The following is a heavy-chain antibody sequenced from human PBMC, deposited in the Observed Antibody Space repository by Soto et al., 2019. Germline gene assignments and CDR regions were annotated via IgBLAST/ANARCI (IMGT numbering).Heavy chain of an antibody. J-gene: IGHJ5*02. Sequence: SETLSLTCAVYGGSFSGYYWSWIRQPPGKGLEWIGEINHNGSTNYNPSLKSRVTISVDTSKNQFSLKLSSVTAADTAVYYCARSIRYKRWFDPWGQGTLVTVSS. D-gene: IGHD5-12*01. CDR1: GGSFSGYY. V-gene: IGHV4-34*01. CDR3: ARSIRYKRWFDP. CDR2: INHNGST.